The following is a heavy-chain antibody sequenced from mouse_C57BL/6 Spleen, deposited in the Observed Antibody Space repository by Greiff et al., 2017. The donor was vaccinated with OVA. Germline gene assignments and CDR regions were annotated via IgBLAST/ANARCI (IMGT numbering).Heavy chain of an antibody. Sequence: EVQLQQSGTVLARPGASVKMSCKTSGYTFTSYWMHWVKQRPGQGLEWIGAIYPGNSDTSYNQKFKGKAKLTAVTSASTAYMELSSLTNEDSAVYYCTRKGDYDLDYFDYWGQGTTLTVSS. V-gene: IGHV1-5*01. J-gene: IGHJ2*01. CDR3: TRKGDYDLDYFDY. CDR2: IYPGNSDT. CDR1: GYTFTSYW. D-gene: IGHD2-4*01.